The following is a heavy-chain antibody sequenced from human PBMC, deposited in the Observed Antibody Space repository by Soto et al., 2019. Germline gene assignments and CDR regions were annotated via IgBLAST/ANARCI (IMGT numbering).Heavy chain of an antibody. D-gene: IGHD3-16*01. CDR2: INHSGST. J-gene: IGHJ6*03. CDR3: ARSRRGATSLGYMDV. CDR1: GGSFSGYY. Sequence: SETLSLTCAVYGGSFSGYYWSWIRQPPGKGLEWIGEINHSGSTNYNPSLKSRVTISVDTSKNQFSLKLSSVTAADTAVYYCARSRRGATSLGYMDVWGKGTTVTVSS. V-gene: IGHV4-34*01.